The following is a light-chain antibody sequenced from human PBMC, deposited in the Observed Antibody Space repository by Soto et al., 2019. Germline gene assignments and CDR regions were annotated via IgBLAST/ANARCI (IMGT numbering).Light chain of an antibody. J-gene: IGKJ4*01. V-gene: IGKV1-17*01. Sequence: DIQMTQSPSSLSASVGDRVTITCRASQSIRYDLGLYQQKSGKAPRRLLYAASTLQTGVPSRFSGSGAGREFTPTISGLQPEDFATYYCLLQNSYLALSFGGGTKV. CDR2: AAS. CDR3: LLQNSYLALS. CDR1: QSIRYD.